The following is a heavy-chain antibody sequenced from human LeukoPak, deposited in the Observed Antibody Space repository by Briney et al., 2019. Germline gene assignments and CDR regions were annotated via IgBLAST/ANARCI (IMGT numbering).Heavy chain of an antibody. J-gene: IGHJ5*02. CDR3: ATEPLMITFGGVIVPDWFDP. V-gene: IGHV4-34*01. CDR2: INHSGST. D-gene: IGHD3-16*02. CDR1: GGSFSGYY. Sequence: PSETLSLTCAVYGGSFSGYYWSWIRQPPGKGLEWIGEINHSGSTNYNPSLKSRVTISVDTSKNQFSLKLSSVTAADTAVYYCATEPLMITFGGVIVPDWFDPWGQGTLVTVSS.